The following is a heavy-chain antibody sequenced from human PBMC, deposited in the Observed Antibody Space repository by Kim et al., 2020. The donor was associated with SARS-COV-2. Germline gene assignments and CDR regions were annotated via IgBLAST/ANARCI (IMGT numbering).Heavy chain of an antibody. CDR1: GYTLTELS. CDR2: FDPEDGET. CDR3: ATASSSWYERGWFDP. V-gene: IGHV1-24*01. J-gene: IGHJ5*02. Sequence: APVKVSCKVSGYTLTELSMHWVRQAPGKGLEWMGGFDPEDGETIYAQKFQGRVTMTEDTSTDTAYMELSSLRSEDTAVYYCATASSSWYERGWFDPWGQGTLVTVSS. D-gene: IGHD6-13*01.